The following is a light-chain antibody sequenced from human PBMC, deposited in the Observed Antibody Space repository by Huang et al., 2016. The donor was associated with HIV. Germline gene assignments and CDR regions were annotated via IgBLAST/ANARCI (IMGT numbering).Light chain of an antibody. J-gene: IGKJ4*01. Sequence: AIWMTQSPSSLSASTGDRVNITCRASQDINNYLAWYQQRPGKAPHLLIYAASTLQSGVPSRCSGSGSGTDFTLNINCLQSEDFATYYCQQYYSYPPLTFGGGTKVEIK. CDR1: QDINNY. CDR3: QQYYSYPPLT. V-gene: IGKV1-8*01. CDR2: AAS.